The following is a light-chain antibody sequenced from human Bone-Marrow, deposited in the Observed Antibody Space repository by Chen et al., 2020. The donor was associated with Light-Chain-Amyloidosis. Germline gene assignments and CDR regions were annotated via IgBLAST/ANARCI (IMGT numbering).Light chain of an antibody. CDR3: QQYGSSPT. J-gene: IGKJ2*01. Sequence: EIVLTQSPGPLSLSPGERATLSCRASQSVSSSYLAWYQQKPGQAPRLLIYGASSRATGIPDRFSGSGSGTDFTLTISRLEPEDFAVYYCQQYGSSPTFGKGTKLEIK. V-gene: IGKV3-20*01. CDR2: GAS. CDR1: QSVSSSY.